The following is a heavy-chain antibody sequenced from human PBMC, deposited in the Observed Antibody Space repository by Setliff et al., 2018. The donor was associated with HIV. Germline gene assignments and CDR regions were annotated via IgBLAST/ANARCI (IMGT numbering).Heavy chain of an antibody. Sequence: PSETLSLTCTVSGDSVSSRSYYWSWIRQPPGKGLEWIGYIYYSGSTNYNPSLKSRVTISVDTSQNQFSLKLNSVTAADTAVYYCARRGIAAAGSDYWGQGTLVTVSS. J-gene: IGHJ4*02. D-gene: IGHD6-13*01. CDR2: IYYSGST. CDR3: ARRGIAAAGSDY. CDR1: GDSVSSRSYY. V-gene: IGHV4-61*01.